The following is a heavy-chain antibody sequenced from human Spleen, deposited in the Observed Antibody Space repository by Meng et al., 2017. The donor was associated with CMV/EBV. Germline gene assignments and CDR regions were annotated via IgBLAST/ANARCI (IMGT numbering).Heavy chain of an antibody. V-gene: IGHV3-11*01. CDR3: ASTSGYSGTYYVGNY. Sequence: GGSLRLSCAASGFTFSDYYMSWIRQAPGKGLEWVSYISSSGSTIYYADSVKGRFTISRDNAKNSLYLQMNSLKSEDTAVYYCASTSGYSGTYYVGNYWGQGTPVTVSS. CDR1: GFTFSDYY. J-gene: IGHJ4*02. D-gene: IGHD1-26*01. CDR2: ISSSGSTI.